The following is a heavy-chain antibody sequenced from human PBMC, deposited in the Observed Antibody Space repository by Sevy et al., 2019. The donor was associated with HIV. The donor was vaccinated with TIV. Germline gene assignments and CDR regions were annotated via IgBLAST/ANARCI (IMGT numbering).Heavy chain of an antibody. CDR3: VKDSYSDSSGYPGF. CDR2: ISYDGSNK. CDR1: GFTISNYG. D-gene: IGHD3-22*01. Sequence: GGSLRLSCAGSGFTISNYGMHWVRQAPGKGLEWVAVISYDGSNKYYGDSVKGRFTISRDNSKNTLYLQMNSLRDEDTAVYYCVKDSYSDSSGYPGFWGQGTLVTVSS. J-gene: IGHJ4*02. V-gene: IGHV3-30*18.